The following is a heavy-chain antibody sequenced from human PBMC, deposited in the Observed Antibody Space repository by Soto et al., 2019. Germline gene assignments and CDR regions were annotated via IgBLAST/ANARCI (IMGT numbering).Heavy chain of an antibody. Sequence: GGSLRLSCAASGFTFSSYAMHWVRQAPGKGLEWVAVISYDGSNKYYADSVKGRFTISRDNSKNTLYLQMNSLRAEDTAVYYCAWSMYYRVWSGYYTLFFFGYWGEGTLVSVSS. V-gene: IGHV3-30-3*01. CDR2: ISYDGSNK. CDR3: AWSMYYRVWSGYYTLFFFGY. CDR1: GFTFSSYA. J-gene: IGHJ4*02. D-gene: IGHD3-3*01.